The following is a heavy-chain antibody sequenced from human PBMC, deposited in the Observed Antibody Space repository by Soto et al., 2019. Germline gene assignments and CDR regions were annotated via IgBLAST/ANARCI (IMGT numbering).Heavy chain of an antibody. J-gene: IGHJ6*03. CDR2: ISAYNGNT. CDR1: GYTFTSYG. V-gene: IGHV1-18*01. Sequence: ASVKVSCKASGYTFTSYGISWVRQAPGQGLEWMGWISAYNGNTNYAQKFQGRVTITRDTSASTAYMELSSLRSEDTAVYYCARDITGTVYMDVWGKGTTVTVSS. D-gene: IGHD1-20*01. CDR3: ARDITGTVYMDV.